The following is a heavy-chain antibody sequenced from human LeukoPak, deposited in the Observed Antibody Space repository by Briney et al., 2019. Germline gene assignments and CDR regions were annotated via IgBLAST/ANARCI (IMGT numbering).Heavy chain of an antibody. CDR1: GFTFSSYE. CDR3: ARGSLHSAYGFDY. Sequence: GGSLRLSCTASGFTFSSYEMNWVRQAPGKGLEWVSHSSSSGSTIYYAGSVKGRFTIARDNAKNSVYLQMNSLRAEDTAVYYCARGSLHSAYGFDYWGQGTLVTVSS. J-gene: IGHJ4*02. D-gene: IGHD5-12*01. CDR2: SSSSGSTI. V-gene: IGHV3-48*03.